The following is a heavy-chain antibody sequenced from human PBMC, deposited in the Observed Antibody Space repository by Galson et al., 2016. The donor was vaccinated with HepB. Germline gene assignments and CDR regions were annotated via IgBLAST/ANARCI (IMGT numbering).Heavy chain of an antibody. Sequence: ETLSLTCAISGGSISNFYWTWIRQPPGKGLEWIGFIFHNGNTDYNPPLKSRVSISLDASKTQFSLKLSSVTAADTAVYYCARAEPYGGNPLDYWGPGSLVTVSS. CDR2: IFHNGNT. CDR3: ARAEPYGGNPLDY. D-gene: IGHD4-23*01. J-gene: IGHJ4*02. CDR1: GGSISNFY. V-gene: IGHV4-59*01.